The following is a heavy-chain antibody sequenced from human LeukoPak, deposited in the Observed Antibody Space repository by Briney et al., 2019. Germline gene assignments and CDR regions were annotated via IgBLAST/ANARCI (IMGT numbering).Heavy chain of an antibody. Sequence: GGSLRLSCAASGFTFSSYSMNWVRQAPGKGLEWVSSISSSSSYIYYADSVKGRFTISRDNAKNSLYLQMNSLRAEDTAVYYCARRGAAYYFDYWGQGTLVTVSS. CDR2: ISSSSSYI. CDR1: GFTFSSYS. CDR3: ARRGAAYYFDY. J-gene: IGHJ4*02. V-gene: IGHV3-21*01. D-gene: IGHD3-16*01.